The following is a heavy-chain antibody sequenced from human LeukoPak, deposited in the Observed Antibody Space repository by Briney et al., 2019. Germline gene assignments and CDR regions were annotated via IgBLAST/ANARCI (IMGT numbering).Heavy chain of an antibody. J-gene: IGHJ3*02. CDR1: GGSISSGSYS. CDR3: ARGPASTVLEGASDI. Sequence: PSETLSLTCTVSGGSISSGSYSWNWIRQPAGKGLEWIGHIYTSGSTNYNPSLKSRVTISVDTSKNQFSLKLSSVTAADTAVYYCARGPASTVLEGASDIWGQGTMVTVSS. D-gene: IGHD4-17*01. V-gene: IGHV4-61*09. CDR2: IYTSGST.